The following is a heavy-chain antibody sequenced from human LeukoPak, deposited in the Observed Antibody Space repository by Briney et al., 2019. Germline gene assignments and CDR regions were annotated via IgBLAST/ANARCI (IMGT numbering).Heavy chain of an antibody. D-gene: IGHD3-22*01. Sequence: SETLSLTCAVYGGSFSGYYWSWIRQPPGKGLEWIGEINHSGSTNYNPSLKSRVTISVDTSKNQFSLKLSSVTAADTAVYYCARRSWYYDSSGYPNWFDPWGQGTLVTVSS. V-gene: IGHV4-34*01. CDR3: ARRSWYYDSSGYPNWFDP. CDR1: GGSFSGYY. CDR2: INHSGST. J-gene: IGHJ5*02.